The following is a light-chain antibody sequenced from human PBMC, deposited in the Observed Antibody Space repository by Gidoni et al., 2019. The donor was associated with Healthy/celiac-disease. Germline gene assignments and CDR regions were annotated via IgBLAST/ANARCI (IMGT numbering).Light chain of an antibody. CDR3: QQLSSSPLT. V-gene: IGKV1-9*01. CDR1: QGISSY. J-gene: IGKJ3*01. Sequence: DIQFTQSPSFLSASVGDRVTITCRASQGISSYLAWYQQKPGKAPKLLIYAASTLQGGVPARFSGSGSGTEFTLTISSLQTEDFATYSCQQLSSSPLTFGPGTKVDIK. CDR2: AAS.